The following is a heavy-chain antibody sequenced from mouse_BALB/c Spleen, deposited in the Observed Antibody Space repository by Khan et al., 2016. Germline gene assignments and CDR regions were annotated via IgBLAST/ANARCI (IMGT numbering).Heavy chain of an antibody. V-gene: IGHV5-6-4*01. Sequence: EVELVESGGGLVKPGGSLKLSCAASGFTFSSYTMSWVRQTPEKRLEWVATISSGGTYTYYPDSVKGRFTIYRDNAKNTLYLQMSSLKSEDTAIYYCTHIYDGYYEFPYWGQGTLVTVSA. CDR3: THIYDGYYEFPY. J-gene: IGHJ3*01. CDR2: ISSGGTYT. CDR1: GFTFSSYT. D-gene: IGHD2-3*01.